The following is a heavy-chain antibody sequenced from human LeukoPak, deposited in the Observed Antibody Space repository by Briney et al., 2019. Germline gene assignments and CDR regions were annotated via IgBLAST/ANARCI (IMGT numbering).Heavy chain of an antibody. V-gene: IGHV4-34*01. CDR2: INHSGST. D-gene: IGHD3-3*01. CDR3: AREPYDFWSGYYTANYYYYYMEV. CDR1: GGSFSGYY. Sequence: SETLSLTCAVYGGSFSGYYWSWIRQPPGKGLEWIGEINHSGSTNYNPSLKSRVTISVDTSKNQFSLKLSSVTAADKAVYYCAREPYDFWSGYYTANYYYYYMEVWGKGTTVTVSS. J-gene: IGHJ6*03.